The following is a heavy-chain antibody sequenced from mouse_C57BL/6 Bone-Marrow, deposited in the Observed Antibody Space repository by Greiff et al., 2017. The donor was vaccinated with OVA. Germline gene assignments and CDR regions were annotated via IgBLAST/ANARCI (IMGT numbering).Heavy chain of an antibody. CDR3: AELGGAAWFAY. D-gene: IGHD4-1*01. V-gene: IGHV1-82*01. CDR1: GYAFSSSW. CDR2: IYPGDGAT. Sequence: VQLQQSGPELVKPGASVKISCKVSGYAFSSSWLNWVKQRPGKGLVWIGRIYPGDGATNYNGKFKGKATLTADKFSSTAYMQLTSMTSEDSAVYFCAELGGAAWFAYWGQGTLVTVSA. J-gene: IGHJ3*01.